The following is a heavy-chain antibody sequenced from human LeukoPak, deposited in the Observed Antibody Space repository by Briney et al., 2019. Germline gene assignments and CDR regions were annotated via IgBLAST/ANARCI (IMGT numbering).Heavy chain of an antibody. CDR2: IKQGGSEK. D-gene: IGHD4-17*01. CDR1: GFTFSSYW. Sequence: GGSLRLSCAASGFTFSSYWMSWVRQAPGKGLEGVANIKQGGSEKYYVDSVKGRFTISRDNAKNSLYLQMNSLRAEDTAVYYCARERRPTVLYFDYWGQGTLVTVSS. CDR3: ARERRPTVLYFDY. V-gene: IGHV3-7*01. J-gene: IGHJ4*02.